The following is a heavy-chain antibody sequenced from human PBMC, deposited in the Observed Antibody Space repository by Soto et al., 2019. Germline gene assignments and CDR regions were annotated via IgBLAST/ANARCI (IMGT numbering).Heavy chain of an antibody. CDR2: ISGNGIST. CDR1: GFALSSYA. V-gene: IGHV3-64D*06. Sequence: GGALRLFCAASGFALSSYAMHWVRQAPGKGLEYVSSISGNGISTYYADSVKGRFTISRDNSQNTLYIQMNSLRPDDTALYYCVKDEGFCTGGNCYSVARGGFDLWGQGTMVTVSS. J-gene: IGHJ3*01. D-gene: IGHD2-15*01. CDR3: VKDEGFCTGGNCYSVARGGFDL.